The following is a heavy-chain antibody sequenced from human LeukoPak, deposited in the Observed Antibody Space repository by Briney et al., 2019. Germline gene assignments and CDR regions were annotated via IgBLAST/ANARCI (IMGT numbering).Heavy chain of an antibody. CDR3: ARDPITVITAPYYFDD. D-gene: IGHD4-23*01. CDR1: GGSFFGYH. V-gene: IGHV4-34*01. Sequence: SETLSLTCAVSGGSFFGYHWNWVRQVPGKGLEWIGEINHRGITNYNPSLKSRLTISVDTSKNHFSQRLRSVTAADTAVYYCARDPITVITAPYYFDDWGQGTLVTVSS. CDR2: INHRGIT. J-gene: IGHJ4*02.